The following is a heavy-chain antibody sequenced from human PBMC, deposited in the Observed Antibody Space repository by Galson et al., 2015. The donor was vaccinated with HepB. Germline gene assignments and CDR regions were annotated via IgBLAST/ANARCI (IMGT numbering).Heavy chain of an antibody. V-gene: IGHV1-2*02. CDR3: ARDNNWGPDY. CDR1: EYTFAGHY. J-gene: IGHJ4*02. D-gene: IGHD7-27*01. Sequence: SVKVSCKASEYTFAGHYLHWVRQAPGQGLEWMGWISPDGGGTHYAQKFQGRVTMTRDTSRDTSISTVYMELSSLKSDDTAVYYCARDNNWGPDYWGQVTLVPVSS. CDR2: ISPDGGGT.